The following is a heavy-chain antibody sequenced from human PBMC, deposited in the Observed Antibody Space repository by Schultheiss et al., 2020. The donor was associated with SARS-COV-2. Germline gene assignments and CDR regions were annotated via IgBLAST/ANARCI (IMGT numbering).Heavy chain of an antibody. D-gene: IGHD2-2*01. CDR3: AKDREVIVPAASDY. J-gene: IGHJ4*02. Sequence: GGSLRLSCAASGFTFSDYYMSWIRQAPGKGLEWVSVIYSGGSTYYADSVKGRFTISRDNSKNMLYLQLNSLRAEDTAVYYCAKDREVIVPAASDYWGQGTLVTVSS. CDR1: GFTFSDYY. V-gene: IGHV3-53*01. CDR2: IYSGGST.